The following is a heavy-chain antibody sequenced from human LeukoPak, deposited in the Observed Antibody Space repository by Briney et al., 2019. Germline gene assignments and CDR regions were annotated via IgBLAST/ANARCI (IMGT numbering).Heavy chain of an antibody. CDR1: GFTVSSNY. J-gene: IGHJ4*02. CDR2: IYNDGST. D-gene: IGHD6-13*01. CDR3: AITGESSNWALYFDY. Sequence: GGSLRLPCAVSGFTVSSNYMSWVRQAPGKGLEWVSVIYNDGSTFYADSVKGRFTISRDNSKNTLYLQMNSLRAEDTAVYYCAITGESSNWALYFDYWGQGTLVTVSS. V-gene: IGHV3-53*01.